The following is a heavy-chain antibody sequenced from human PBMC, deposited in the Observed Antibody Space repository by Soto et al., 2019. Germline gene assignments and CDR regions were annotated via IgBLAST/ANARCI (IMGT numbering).Heavy chain of an antibody. Sequence: PGGSLRLSCAASGFTFSSYGMHWVRQAPGKGLEWVAVISYDGSNKYYADSVKGRFTISRDNSKNTLYLQMNSLRAEDTAVYYCAKDWYNWNDGPYDAFDIWGQGTMVTVSS. D-gene: IGHD1-20*01. CDR3: AKDWYNWNDGPYDAFDI. V-gene: IGHV3-30*18. CDR1: GFTFSSYG. CDR2: ISYDGSNK. J-gene: IGHJ3*02.